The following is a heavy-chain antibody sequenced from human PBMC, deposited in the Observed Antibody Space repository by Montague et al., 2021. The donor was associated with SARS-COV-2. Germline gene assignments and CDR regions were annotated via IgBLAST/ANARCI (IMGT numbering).Heavy chain of an antibody. Sequence: TLSLTCIVPGGSISSGGFLWTWVRHLPGKGLEWIGYIFYNGGTDYNPSLKSRVNIAVDTSKNQFSLRLSSVTAADTAVYYCSRGSYRYSHNYYYAMDVWAKGPRSLSP. CDR1: GGSISSGGFL. D-gene: IGHD4-11*01. CDR3: SRGSYRYSHNYYYAMDV. CDR2: IFYNGGT. J-gene: IGHJ6*02. V-gene: IGHV4-31*03.